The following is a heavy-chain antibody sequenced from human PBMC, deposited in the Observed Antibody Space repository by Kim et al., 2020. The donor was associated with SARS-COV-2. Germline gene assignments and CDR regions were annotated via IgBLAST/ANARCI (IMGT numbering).Heavy chain of an antibody. Sequence: SETLSLTCTVSGGSISSSSYYWGWIRQPPGKGLEWIGSIYYSGSTYYNPSLKSRVTISVDTSKNQFSLKLSSVTAADTAVYYCATGSCSSTRCLPDGMDVWGRGTTVTVSS. CDR3: ATGSCSSTRCLPDGMDV. V-gene: IGHV4-39*01. D-gene: IGHD2-2*01. CDR1: GGSISSSSYY. CDR2: IYYSGST. J-gene: IGHJ6*02.